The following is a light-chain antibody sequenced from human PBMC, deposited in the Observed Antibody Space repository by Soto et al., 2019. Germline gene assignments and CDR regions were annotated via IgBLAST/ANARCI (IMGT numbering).Light chain of an antibody. Sequence: EIVFTQSPCTLSLSPGERATLSCRASQSVSSSYLAWYQQKPGQAPRLLIYGASSRATGIPDRFSGSGSGTDFTLTISSLQAEDVAVYYCQQYFSIPLTFGGGTKVDVK. J-gene: IGKJ4*01. CDR3: QQYFSIPLT. CDR2: GAS. V-gene: IGKV3-20*01. CDR1: QSVSSSY.